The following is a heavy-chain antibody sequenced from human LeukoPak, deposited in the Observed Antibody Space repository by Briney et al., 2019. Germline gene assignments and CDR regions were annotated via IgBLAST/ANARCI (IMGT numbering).Heavy chain of an antibody. CDR2: INHSGST. D-gene: IGHD3-16*02. CDR3: ARERKFDYVWGSYRYLVWFDP. V-gene: IGHV4-34*01. Sequence: SETLSLTFAAYGGSFSGYYWSWIRQPPGKGLEWIGEINHSGSTNYNPSLKSRVTISVDTSKNQFSLKLSSVTAADTAVYYCARERKFDYVWGSYRYLVWFDPWGQGTLVTVSS. J-gene: IGHJ5*02. CDR1: GGSFSGYY.